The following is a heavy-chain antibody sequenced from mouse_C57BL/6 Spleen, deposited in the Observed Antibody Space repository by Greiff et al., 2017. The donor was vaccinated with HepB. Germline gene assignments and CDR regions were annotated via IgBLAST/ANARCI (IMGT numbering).Heavy chain of an antibody. CDR2: IDPSDSYT. V-gene: IGHV1-50*01. Sequence: QVQLQQPGAELVKPGASVKLSCKASDYTFTSYWMQWVKQRPGQGLEWIGEIDPSDSYTNYNQKFKGKATLTVDTSSSTAYMQLSSLTSEDSAVYYCATGNPYYFDYWGQGTTLTVSS. D-gene: IGHD2-1*01. J-gene: IGHJ2*01. CDR1: DYTFTSYW. CDR3: ATGNPYYFDY.